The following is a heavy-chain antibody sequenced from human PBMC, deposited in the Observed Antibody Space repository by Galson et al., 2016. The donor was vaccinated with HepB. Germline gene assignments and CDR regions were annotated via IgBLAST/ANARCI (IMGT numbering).Heavy chain of an antibody. CDR2: ISSSGDST. Sequence: SLRLSCAASGFTFSNYAMSWVRQAPGKGLEWVSGISSSGDSTYYADSVKSRVAISRDNSKDPLYLEMNSLRDEDTAVYYCAKDYSGYYFDGTGYYNAFDYWGQGTLVTVSS. J-gene: IGHJ4*02. D-gene: IGHD3-22*01. CDR3: AKDYSGYYFDGTGYYNAFDY. V-gene: IGHV3-23*01. CDR1: GFTFSNYA.